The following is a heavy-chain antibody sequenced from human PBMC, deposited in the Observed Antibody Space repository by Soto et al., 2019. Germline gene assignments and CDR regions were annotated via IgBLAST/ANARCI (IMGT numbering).Heavy chain of an antibody. J-gene: IGHJ6*02. CDR2: LNGGTGQT. CDR1: GYTFSTYG. Sequence: GASVKVSFKASGYTFSTYGMHWVRQAPGQSLEWMGWLNGGTGQTRYSQRFQDRVIITRDTSASTGYMELSSLRSEDTAVYYCARGKGMEENYFYYGLDIWGQGTTVTVSS. CDR3: ARGKGMEENYFYYGLDI. V-gene: IGHV1-3*01. D-gene: IGHD1-1*01.